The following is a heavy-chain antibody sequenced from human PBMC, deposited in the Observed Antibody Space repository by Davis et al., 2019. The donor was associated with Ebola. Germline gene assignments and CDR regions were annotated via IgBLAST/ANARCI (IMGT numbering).Heavy chain of an antibody. D-gene: IGHD3-10*01. V-gene: IGHV4-34*01. CDR2: INHSGST. CDR1: GFTFSDYY. Sequence: PGGSLRLSCAASGFTFSDYYMSWIRQPPGKGLEWIGEINHSGSTNYNPSLKSRVTISVDTSKNQFSLKLSSVTAADTAVYYCARVAPPITSPIRGFDYWGQGTLVTVSS. J-gene: IGHJ4*02. CDR3: ARVAPPITSPIRGFDY.